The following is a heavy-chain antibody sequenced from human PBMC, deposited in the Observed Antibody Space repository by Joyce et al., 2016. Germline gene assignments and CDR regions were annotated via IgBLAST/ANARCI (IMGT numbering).Heavy chain of an antibody. Sequence: QVQLVQSGAEVKKPGASVKVSCKACGYTFTNYYMHWVRQAPGQGLEWMGIINPRGGITNSAQKFQGRVTMTSDTSTSTVYMELSSLRSEDTAVYYCAGDTAMATGYYYYGMDVWGQGTTVTVSS. J-gene: IGHJ6*02. V-gene: IGHV1-46*01. D-gene: IGHD5-18*01. CDR2: INPRGGIT. CDR3: AGDTAMATGYYYYGMDV. CDR1: GYTFTNYY.